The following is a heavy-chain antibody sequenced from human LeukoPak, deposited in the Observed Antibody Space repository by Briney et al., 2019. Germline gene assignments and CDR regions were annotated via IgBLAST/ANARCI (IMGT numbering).Heavy chain of an antibody. J-gene: IGHJ4*02. CDR3: ARDLVCSSTSCYTWGLDY. CDR2: ISYDGSNK. Sequence: GGSLRLSCTASGFTFSSYAMHWVRQAPGKGLEWVAVISYDGSNKYYADSVKGRFTISRDNSKNTLYLQMNSLRAEDTAVYYCARDLVCSSTSCYTWGLDYWGQGTLVTVSS. CDR1: GFTFSSYA. V-gene: IGHV3-30*04. D-gene: IGHD2-2*02.